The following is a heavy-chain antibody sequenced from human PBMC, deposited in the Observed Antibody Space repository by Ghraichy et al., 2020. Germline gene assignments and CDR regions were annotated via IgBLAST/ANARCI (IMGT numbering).Heavy chain of an antibody. J-gene: IGHJ4*02. D-gene: IGHD3-16*02. V-gene: IGHV3-64D*06. CDR2: ISSNGATT. Sequence: GGSLRLSCSASGFDFSSFNMYWVRQAPGKGLEYVSGISSNGATTYYADSVKGRFTISRDTPKNTLYFQMSSLKTEDTAVYYCVRRPEDYIWGTSRPFDHWGQGTLVSVSP. CDR3: VRRPEDYIWGTSRPFDH. CDR1: GFDFSSFN.